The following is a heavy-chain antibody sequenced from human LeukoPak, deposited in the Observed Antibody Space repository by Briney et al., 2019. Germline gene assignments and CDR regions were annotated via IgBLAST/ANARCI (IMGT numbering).Heavy chain of an antibody. CDR1: GYTFTGYY. Sequence: ASVKVSCKASGYTFTGYYMHWVRQAPGQGLEWMGWINPNSGGTNYAQKFQGRVTMTRDTSISTAYMELSRLRSDDTAVYYCARASGVSVVVPAATNFDNWGQGTLVTVSS. J-gene: IGHJ4*02. D-gene: IGHD2-2*01. V-gene: IGHV1-2*02. CDR2: INPNSGGT. CDR3: ARASGVSVVVPAATNFDN.